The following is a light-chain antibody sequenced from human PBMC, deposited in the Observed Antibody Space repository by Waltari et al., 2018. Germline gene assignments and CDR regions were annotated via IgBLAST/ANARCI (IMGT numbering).Light chain of an antibody. CDR1: QSVSSY. V-gene: IGKV3-11*01. J-gene: IGKJ3*01. CDR2: DAS. Sequence: IVLTQSPATLSLSPGERATLSCRASQSVSSYVAWYQQKPGQAPRLLIYDASNRATGIPARFSGRGSGTDFTLTISSLEPEDFAVYHCQQRSNWPPLSTFGPGTKVDIK. CDR3: QQRSNWPPLST.